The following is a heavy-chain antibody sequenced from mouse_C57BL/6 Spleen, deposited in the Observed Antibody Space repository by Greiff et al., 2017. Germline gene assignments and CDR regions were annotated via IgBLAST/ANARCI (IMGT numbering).Heavy chain of an antibody. CDR1: GYTFTSYW. CDR3: ARGGYSNRYAMDY. Sequence: VQLQQPGAELVKPGASVKLSCKASGYTFTSYWMQWVKQRPGQGLEWIGEIDPSDSYTTYNQKFKGKATLTVDTSSSTSYMQLSSLTSEDSAVYYCARGGYSNRYAMDYWGQGTSGTVSS. CDR2: IDPSDSYT. D-gene: IGHD2-5*01. V-gene: IGHV1-50*01. J-gene: IGHJ4*01.